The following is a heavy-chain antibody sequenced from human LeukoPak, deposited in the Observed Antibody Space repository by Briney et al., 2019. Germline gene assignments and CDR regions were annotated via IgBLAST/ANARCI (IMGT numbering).Heavy chain of an antibody. J-gene: IGHJ4*02. CDR1: GFTFSTYW. CDR2: INQDGSEK. Sequence: GGSLRLSCAASGFTFSTYWMSWVRQAPGKGLEWVANINQDGSEKYYVDSVKGRFTVSRDNAKNSLYLQMDSLRAEDTAVYYCTRDRGDFDYWGQGTLVTVSS. CDR3: TRDRGDFDY. V-gene: IGHV3-7*04.